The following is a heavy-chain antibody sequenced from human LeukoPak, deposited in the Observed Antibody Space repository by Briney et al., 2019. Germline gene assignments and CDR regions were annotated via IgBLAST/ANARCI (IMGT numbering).Heavy chain of an antibody. J-gene: IGHJ5*02. CDR3: ARGHDGVVGWFAP. CDR1: GGSIINYY. V-gene: IGHV4-59*01. D-gene: IGHD2-15*01. CDR2: ISYRGST. Sequence: SETLSLTCTVSGGSIINYYWIWIRQPPGKGLEWIGHISYRGSTNYNPSLKSRVTISVDTSNNQFSLKLTSVTAADTAVYYCARGHDGVVGWFAPWGRGTLVTVSS.